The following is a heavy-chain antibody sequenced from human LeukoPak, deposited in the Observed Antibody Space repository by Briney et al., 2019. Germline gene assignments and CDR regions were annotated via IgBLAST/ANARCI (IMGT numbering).Heavy chain of an antibody. V-gene: IGHV4-59*08. D-gene: IGHD1-1*01. CDR1: GGSISSYY. Sequence: PSETLSLTCTVSGGSISSYYWSWIRQPPGKGLEWIGYIYYSGSTIYNPSLKSRVTISVDTSKNQFALKLSSVTAADTAVYYCARGRNWNGDAFDSWGQGTMVTVSS. CDR2: IYYSGST. CDR3: ARGRNWNGDAFDS. J-gene: IGHJ3*02.